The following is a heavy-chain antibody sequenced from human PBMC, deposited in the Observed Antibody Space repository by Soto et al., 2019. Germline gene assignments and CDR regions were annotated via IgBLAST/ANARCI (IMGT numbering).Heavy chain of an antibody. J-gene: IGHJ4*02. Sequence: GGSLRLSCAASGFTFSSYAMHWVRQAPGKGLEWVAVISYDGSNKYYADSVKGRFTISRDNSKNTLYLQMNSLRAEDTAVYYCARDEGDGYNYGYWGQGTLVTVSS. D-gene: IGHD5-12*01. CDR2: ISYDGSNK. CDR3: ARDEGDGYNYGY. CDR1: GFTFSSYA. V-gene: IGHV3-30-3*01.